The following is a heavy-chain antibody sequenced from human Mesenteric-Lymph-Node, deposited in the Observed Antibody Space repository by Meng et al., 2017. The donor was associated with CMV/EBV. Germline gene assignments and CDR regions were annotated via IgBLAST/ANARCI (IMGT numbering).Heavy chain of an antibody. CDR2: IIPILGIA. J-gene: IGHJ4*02. CDR1: GGTFSSYA. V-gene: IGHV1-69*04. CDR3: ARPRYYGELDY. D-gene: IGHD4-17*01. Sequence: SCKASGGTFSSYAISWVRQAPGQGLEWMGRIIPILGIANYAQKFQGRVTITADKSTSTAYMELSSLRSEDTAVYYCARPRYYGELDYWGQGTLVTVSS.